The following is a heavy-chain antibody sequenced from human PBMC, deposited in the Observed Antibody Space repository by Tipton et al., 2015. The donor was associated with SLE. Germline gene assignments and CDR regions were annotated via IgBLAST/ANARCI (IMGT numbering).Heavy chain of an antibody. J-gene: IGHJ4*02. CDR2: INHSGST. CDR1: GGSISSYY. Sequence: GLVKPSETLSLTCTVSGGSISSYYWSWIRQPPGKGLEWIGEINHSGSTNYNPSLKSRVTISVDTSKNQFSLKLSSVTAADTAVYYCARREDYDYVWGSYLNGWGQGTLVTVSS. V-gene: IGHV4-34*01. D-gene: IGHD3-16*01. CDR3: ARREDYDYVWGSYLNG.